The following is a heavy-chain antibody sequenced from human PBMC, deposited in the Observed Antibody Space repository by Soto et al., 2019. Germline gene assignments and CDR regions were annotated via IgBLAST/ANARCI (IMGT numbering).Heavy chain of an antibody. CDR2: ISGSGGST. V-gene: IGHV3-23*01. CDR1: GFTFSSYA. J-gene: IGHJ4*02. CDR3: AKAGYYDFWSGWPFDY. D-gene: IGHD3-3*01. Sequence: GSLRLSCAASGFTFSSYAMSWVRQAPGKGLEWVSAISGSGGSTYYADSVKGRFTISRDNSKNTLYLQMNSLRAEDAAVYYCAKAGYYDFWSGWPFDYWGQGTLVTVSS.